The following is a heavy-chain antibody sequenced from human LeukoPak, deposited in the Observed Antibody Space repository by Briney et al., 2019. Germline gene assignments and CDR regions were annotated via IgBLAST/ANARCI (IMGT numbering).Heavy chain of an antibody. CDR2: IIPIFGTA. CDR1: GGTFSSYA. Sequence: SLKVSCKASGGTFSSYAISWVRQAPGQGLEWMGGIIPIFGTANYAQKFQGRVTITADESTSTAYMELSSLRSEDTAVYYCARQAAAGTAPHWFDPWGQGTLVTVSS. V-gene: IGHV1-69*01. D-gene: IGHD6-13*01. CDR3: ARQAAAGTAPHWFDP. J-gene: IGHJ5*02.